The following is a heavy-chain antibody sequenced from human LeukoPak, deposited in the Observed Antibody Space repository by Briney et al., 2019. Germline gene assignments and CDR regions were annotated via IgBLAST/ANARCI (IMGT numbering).Heavy chain of an antibody. CDR2: INHSGST. CDR1: GGSFSGYY. V-gene: IGHV4-34*01. CDR3: ARRWVEPNGHRFDP. Sequence: SETLSLTCAVYGGSFSGYYWSWIRQPPGKGLEWIGEINHSGSTNYNPSLKSRVTISVDTSKNQFSLKLSSVTAADTAVYYCARRWVEPNGHRFDPWGQGTLVTVSS. D-gene: IGHD6-13*01. J-gene: IGHJ5*02.